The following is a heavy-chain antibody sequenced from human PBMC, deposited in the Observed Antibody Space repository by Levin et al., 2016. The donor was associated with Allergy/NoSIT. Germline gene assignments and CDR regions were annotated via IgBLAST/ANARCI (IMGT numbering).Heavy chain of an antibody. V-gene: IGHV4-30-2*01. CDR3: AREDGGNSAGGYFDL. J-gene: IGHJ2*01. CDR1: GGSISSGGYS. CDR2: IYHSGST. Sequence: SETLSLTCAVSGGSISSGGYSWSWIRQPPGKGLEWIGYIYHSGSTYYNPSLKSRVTISVDRSKNQFSLKLSSVTAADTAVYYCAREDGGNSAGGYFDLWGRGTLVTVSS. D-gene: IGHD4-23*01.